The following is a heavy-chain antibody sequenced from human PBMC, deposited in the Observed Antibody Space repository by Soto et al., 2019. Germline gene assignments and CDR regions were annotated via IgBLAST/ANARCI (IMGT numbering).Heavy chain of an antibody. J-gene: IGHJ6*03. CDR1: GGSISSYC. CDR2: IYYSGST. CDR3: ARTQQQQLYYYYYMDV. D-gene: IGHD6-13*01. V-gene: IGHV4-59*08. Sequence: SETLSLACTVSGGSISSYCWSWIRQPPGKGLEWIGYIYYSGSTNYNPSLKSRVTISVDTSKNQFSLKLSSVTAADTAVYYCARTQQQQLYYYYYMDVWGKGTTVTVSS.